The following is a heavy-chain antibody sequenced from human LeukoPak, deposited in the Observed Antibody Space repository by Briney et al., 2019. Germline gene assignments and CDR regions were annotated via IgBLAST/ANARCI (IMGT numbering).Heavy chain of an antibody. CDR3: ARYSLLYDFSGSYYFDY. D-gene: IGHD3-3*01. CDR2: IYHSGST. V-gene: IGHV4-30-2*01. Sequence: SETLSLTCTVSGGSISSGGYYWSWIRQPPGGGLEWIGYIYHSGSTYYNPSLKSRVTISVDGSKNQFSLKLSSVTAADTAVYYCARYSLLYDFSGSYYFDYWGQGTLVTVSS. J-gene: IGHJ4*02. CDR1: GGSISSGGYY.